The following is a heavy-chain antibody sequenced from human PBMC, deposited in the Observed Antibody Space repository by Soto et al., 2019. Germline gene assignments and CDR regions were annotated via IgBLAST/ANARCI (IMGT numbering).Heavy chain of an antibody. Sequence: QVQLQESGQGLVKPSQTLSLTCTVSGGSIRNDNFYWSYLRQRPGKGLEWIVYISYSGYTYYHPSLKSRVIISVDPFNVQFSMILSSVTAADTAVYYCARDVEGTVNSRGAFGIWGRGTLVTVSS. D-gene: IGHD1-1*01. CDR2: ISYSGYT. V-gene: IGHV4-31*03. CDR1: GGSIRNDNFY. J-gene: IGHJ3*02. CDR3: ARDVEGTVNSRGAFGI.